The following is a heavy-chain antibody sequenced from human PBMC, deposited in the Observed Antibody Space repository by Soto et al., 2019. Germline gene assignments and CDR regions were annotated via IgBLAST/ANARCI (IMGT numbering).Heavy chain of an antibody. CDR3: ARDLAATVTRANDAFDI. CDR1: ACSISSCC. Sequence: PSETLSLTCTVSACSISSCCWSWILQPPGKGLEWIGYIYYSGSTNYNPSLKSRVTISVDTSKNQFSLKLSSVTAADTAVYYCARDLAATVTRANDAFDIWGQGTMVTVSS. D-gene: IGHD4-17*01. J-gene: IGHJ3*02. CDR2: IYYSGST. V-gene: IGHV4-59*01.